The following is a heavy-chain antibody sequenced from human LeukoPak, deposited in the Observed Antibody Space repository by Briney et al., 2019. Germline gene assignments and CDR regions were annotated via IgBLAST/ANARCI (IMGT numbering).Heavy chain of an antibody. D-gene: IGHD5-12*01. V-gene: IGHV4-59*01. Sequence: SETLSLTCTVSGGSISSYYWSWIRQPPGKGLEWIGYIYYSGSTNYNPSLKSRVTISVDTSKNQFSLKLSSVTTADTAVYYCASSKRGYSGYDPFDYWGQGTLVTVSS. J-gene: IGHJ4*02. CDR3: ASSKRGYSGYDPFDY. CDR1: GGSISSYY. CDR2: IYYSGST.